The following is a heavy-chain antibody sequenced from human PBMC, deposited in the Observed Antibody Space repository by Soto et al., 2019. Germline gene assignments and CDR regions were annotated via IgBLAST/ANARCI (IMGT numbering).Heavy chain of an antibody. Sequence: EVQMLESGGGLVQPGGSLRLSCTGSGFTFSSYGMSWVRQAPGKGLEWVSGISGGGPPTYYADSVRGRFTISRDNSKNTLYLQMNSLRAEDTAVYYCAIRTYSNGWYYPDLWCRGTLVTVSA. CDR1: GFTFSSYG. V-gene: IGHV3-23*01. CDR2: ISGGGPPT. J-gene: IGHJ5*02. CDR3: AIRTYSNGWYYPDL. D-gene: IGHD6-13*01.